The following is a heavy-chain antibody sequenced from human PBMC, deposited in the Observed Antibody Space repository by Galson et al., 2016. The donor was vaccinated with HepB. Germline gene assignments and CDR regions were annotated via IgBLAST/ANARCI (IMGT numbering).Heavy chain of an antibody. J-gene: IGHJ4*02. V-gene: IGHV1-8*01. D-gene: IGHD1-14*01. Sequence: SVKVSCKASGYGFTIYDINWVRQATGQGLEWMGWMNPASGDTGYAQKFQGRVTMTRDTSITTAYMELISLRSEDTAVYYCARELDHPFYFDYWGQGTLLTVSS. CDR3: ARELDHPFYFDY. CDR1: GYGFTIYD. CDR2: MNPASGDT.